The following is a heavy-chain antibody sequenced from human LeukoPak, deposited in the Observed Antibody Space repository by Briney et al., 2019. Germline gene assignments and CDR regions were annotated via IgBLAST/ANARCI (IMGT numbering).Heavy chain of an antibody. D-gene: IGHD6-25*01. CDR3: ARSSGTGTFSY. CDR2: VYYGRSP. CDR1: GDSISRSTYY. V-gene: IGHV4-39*02. J-gene: IGHJ4*02. Sequence: PSETLSLTCTVSGDSISRSTYYWAWIRQPPGKGLEWIGSVYYGRSPYYNPSLESRATISVDTSKNHFSLKMSSVTAADTAVYYCARSSGTGTFSYWGQGTLVTVSS.